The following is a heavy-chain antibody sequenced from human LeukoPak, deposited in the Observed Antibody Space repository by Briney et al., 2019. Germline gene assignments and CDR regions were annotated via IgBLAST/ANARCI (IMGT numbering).Heavy chain of an antibody. CDR1: GYTFTSYW. Sequence: ASVKVSCKASGYTFTSYWIQWVRQAPGRGLEWMGLINPDGGSTAYAHRFQGRVITTRDTSTSTAYMDVSSLRSEDTAVYHCARAPRNSSTMLDFWGQGTLVTISS. J-gene: IGHJ4*02. CDR2: INPDGGST. D-gene: IGHD6-13*01. V-gene: IGHV1-46*01. CDR3: ARAPRNSSTMLDF.